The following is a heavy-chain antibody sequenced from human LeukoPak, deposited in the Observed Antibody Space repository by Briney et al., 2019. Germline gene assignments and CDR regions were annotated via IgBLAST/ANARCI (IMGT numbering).Heavy chain of an antibody. CDR1: GGSISSYY. Sequence: SETLSLTCTVSGGSISSYYWNWIRQPAGKGLEWIGRIYTSGTTTYNPSLKSRVIMSVDTSKNQFSLKLSSVTPADTAVYYCARRNAFDIWGQGTMVTVSS. J-gene: IGHJ3*02. CDR2: IYTSGTT. CDR3: ARRNAFDI. V-gene: IGHV4-4*07.